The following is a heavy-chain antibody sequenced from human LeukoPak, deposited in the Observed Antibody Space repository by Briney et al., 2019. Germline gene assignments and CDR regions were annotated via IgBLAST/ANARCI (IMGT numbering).Heavy chain of an antibody. D-gene: IGHD3-10*01. J-gene: IGHJ4*02. V-gene: IGHV4-39*07. CDR1: GDSINSHTYY. CDR3: ARDLQWFGDVYYFDH. CDR2: VYYSGST. Sequence: SETLSLTCTVSGDSINSHTYYWAWIRQPPGKGLEWIGSVYYSGSTDYNPSLLSRVTISIDTSMNQFSLKLTSVTAADTAVYYCARDLQWFGDVYYFDHWGQGSQVTVSS.